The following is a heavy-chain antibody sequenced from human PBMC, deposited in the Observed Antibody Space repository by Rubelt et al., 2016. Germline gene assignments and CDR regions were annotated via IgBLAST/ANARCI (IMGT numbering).Heavy chain of an antibody. CDR1: GFTFSSYW. CDR2: ITGGSGTT. V-gene: IGHV3-23*04. Sequence: VQLVESGGGVVQPGRSLRLSCAASGFTFSSYWMHWVRQAPGKGLVWVSTITGGSGTTYYADSVKGRFTISRDSSKNKQYRQMNSLRAEDTAMYYCARDRYSSLGYIDYWGQGTLVTVSS. J-gene: IGHJ4*02. CDR3: ARDRYSSLGYIDY. D-gene: IGHD6-13*01.